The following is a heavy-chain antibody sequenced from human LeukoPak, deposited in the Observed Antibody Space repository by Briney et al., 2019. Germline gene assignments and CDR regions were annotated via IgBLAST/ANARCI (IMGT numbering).Heavy chain of an antibody. CDR1: GFTFSSYA. CDR3: ARASIAVVGTSWFDP. J-gene: IGHJ5*02. CDR2: KSYDGSNK. V-gene: IGHV3-30-3*01. Sequence: GGSLRLSCAASGFTFSSYAMHWVRQAPGKGLEWVAVKSYDGSNKYYADSVKGRFTISRDNSKDTLYLQMNSLRAEDTAVYYCARASIAVVGTSWFDPWGQGTLVTVSS. D-gene: IGHD6-19*01.